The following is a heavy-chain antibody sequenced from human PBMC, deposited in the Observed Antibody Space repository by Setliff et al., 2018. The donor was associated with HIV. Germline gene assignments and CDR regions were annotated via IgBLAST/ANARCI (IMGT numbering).Heavy chain of an antibody. D-gene: IGHD3-16*01. V-gene: IGHV4-39*07. CDR3: ADEDGGFDY. Sequence: SCTVSGGSISSSSYYWGWIRQPPGKGLEWIGSIYYSGSTNYNPSLKSRVTISVDTSKNQFSLKLSSVTAADTAVYYCADEDGGFDYWGQGTLVTVSS. J-gene: IGHJ4*02. CDR1: GGSISSSSYY. CDR2: IYYSGST.